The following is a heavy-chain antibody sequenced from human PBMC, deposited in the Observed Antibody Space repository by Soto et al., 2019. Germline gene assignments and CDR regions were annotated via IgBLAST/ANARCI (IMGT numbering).Heavy chain of an antibody. CDR1: GYTFTGYY. D-gene: IGHD2-2*01. Sequence: QVQLVQSGAEVKKPGASVTVSCKASGYTFTGYYIHWVRQGPGQGLEWMGWINPTSGDTKSAQNFQGRVTMTRDTSIRTAYMELSSLRSDDTAVYYCVRGDILVETACPLDYWGQGTLVIVSS. J-gene: IGHJ4*02. CDR3: VRGDILVETACPLDY. CDR2: INPTSGDT. V-gene: IGHV1-2*02.